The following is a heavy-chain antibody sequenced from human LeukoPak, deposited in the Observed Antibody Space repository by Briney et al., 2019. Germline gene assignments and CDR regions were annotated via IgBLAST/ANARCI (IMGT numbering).Heavy chain of an antibody. Sequence: SETLSLTCNVSGYFISNGYHWGWIRQPPGKGLEWIGNIHYSGSTSYNPSLKSRVTISVDTSKNQFSLKLSSVTAADTAVYYCARVERDIVVVPAVTNWFDPWGQGTLVTVSS. CDR3: ARVERDIVVVPAVTNWFDP. CDR1: GYFISNGYH. D-gene: IGHD2-2*01. J-gene: IGHJ5*02. CDR2: IHYSGST. V-gene: IGHV4-38-2*02.